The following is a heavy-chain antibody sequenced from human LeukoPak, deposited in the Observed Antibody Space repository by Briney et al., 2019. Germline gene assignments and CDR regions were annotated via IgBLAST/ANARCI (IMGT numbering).Heavy chain of an antibody. Sequence: GASVKVSCKTSGFTFSAYGIAWVRQAPGQGLEWMGRINPNSGGTNYAQKFQGRVTMTRDTSISTAYMELSRLRSDDTAVYYCARDLFMPIAPFDPWGQGTLVTVSS. CDR1: GFTFSAYG. CDR2: INPNSGGT. V-gene: IGHV1-2*06. D-gene: IGHD3-16*01. CDR3: ARDLFMPIAPFDP. J-gene: IGHJ5*02.